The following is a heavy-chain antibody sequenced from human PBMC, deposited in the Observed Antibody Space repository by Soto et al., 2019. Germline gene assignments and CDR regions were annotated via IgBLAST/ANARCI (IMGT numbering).Heavy chain of an antibody. CDR1: GYTFTSYG. D-gene: IGHD6-13*01. J-gene: IGHJ4*02. V-gene: IGHV1-18*01. CDR3: ARDVGIAVAGEY. Sequence: QVQLVQSGAEVKKPGASVKVSCTASGYTFTSYGISWVRQAPGQGLEWMGWISAYNGNTNYAQKLQGRVTMTTDTSTSTDYMALRSLRSDETAVYYCARDVGIAVAGEYWGQGTLVTVSA. CDR2: ISAYNGNT.